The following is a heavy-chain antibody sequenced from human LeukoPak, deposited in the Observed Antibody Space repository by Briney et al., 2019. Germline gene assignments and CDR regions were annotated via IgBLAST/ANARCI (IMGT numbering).Heavy chain of an antibody. CDR3: ARASITIFGVVIISDNWFDP. CDR2: INPNSGGT. CDR1: GYTFTVYY. J-gene: IGHJ5*02. D-gene: IGHD3-3*01. V-gene: IGHV1-2*06. Sequence: ASVNVSFKASGYTFTVYYMHWVRQAPGQGLEWMGRINPNSGGTNYAQKFQGRVTMTRDTSISTAYMELSRLRSDDTAVYYCARASITIFGVVIISDNWFDPWGQGTLVTVSS.